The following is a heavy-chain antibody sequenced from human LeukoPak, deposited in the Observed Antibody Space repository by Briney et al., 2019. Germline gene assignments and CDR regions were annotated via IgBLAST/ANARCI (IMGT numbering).Heavy chain of an antibody. V-gene: IGHV3-7*01. D-gene: IGHD2-2*01. J-gene: IGHJ4*02. CDR2: INQDGSEK. CDR1: GFTFSSYW. CDR3: ARVGYCSSTSCHPFDY. Sequence: GGSLRLSCAASGFTFSSYWMSWVRQAPGKGLEWVAHINQDGSEKYYVDSVKGRFTISRDNAKNSLYLQMNSLRAEDTAVYYCARVGYCSSTSCHPFDYWGQGTLVTVSS.